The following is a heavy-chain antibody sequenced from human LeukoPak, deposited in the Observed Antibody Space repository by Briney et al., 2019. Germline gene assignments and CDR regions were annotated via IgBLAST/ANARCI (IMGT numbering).Heavy chain of an antibody. J-gene: IGHJ4*02. D-gene: IGHD2-2*01. CDR1: GYTLTELS. CDR2: FDPEDGET. V-gene: IGHV1-24*01. Sequence: ASVKVSCEVSGYTLTELSMHWVRQAPGKGLEWMGGFDPEDGETIYAQKFQGRVTMTEDTSTDTAYMELSSLRSEDTAVYYCATGAWGVVVPAVNYWGQGTLVTVSS. CDR3: ATGAWGVVVPAVNY.